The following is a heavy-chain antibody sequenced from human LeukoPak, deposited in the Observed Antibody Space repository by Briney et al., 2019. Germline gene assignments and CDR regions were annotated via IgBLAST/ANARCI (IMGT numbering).Heavy chain of an antibody. Sequence: GRSLRLSCAASGSTFSSYGMHWVRQAPGKGLEWVAVIWYDGSNKYYADSVKGRFTISRDNSKNTLYLQMNSLRAEDTAVYYCARGRCRDGYNFFLYCYYYYGMDVWGQGTTVTVSS. CDR3: ARGRCRDGYNFFLYCYYYYGMDV. V-gene: IGHV3-33*01. CDR2: IWYDGSNK. D-gene: IGHD5-24*01. J-gene: IGHJ6*02. CDR1: GSTFSSYG.